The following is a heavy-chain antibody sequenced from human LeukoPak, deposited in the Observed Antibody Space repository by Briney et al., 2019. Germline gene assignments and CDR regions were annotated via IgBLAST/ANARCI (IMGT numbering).Heavy chain of an antibody. V-gene: IGHV3-30*18. D-gene: IGHD5-18*01. Sequence: GGSLRLSCAASGFTFSSYGMHWVRQAPGKGLEWVAVMSYDGRNKDYADSVKGRFTISRDNSKNTLYLQMNSLRAEDTAIYYCAKTGARYSYGWSIYDTFDIWGQGTMVSVSS. J-gene: IGHJ3*02. CDR3: AKTGARYSYGWSIYDTFDI. CDR1: GFTFSSYG. CDR2: MSYDGRNK.